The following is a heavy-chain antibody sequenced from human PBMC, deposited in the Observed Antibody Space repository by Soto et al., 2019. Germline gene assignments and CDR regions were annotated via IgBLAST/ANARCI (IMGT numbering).Heavy chain of an antibody. CDR1: GCTRNRYD. D-gene: IGHD1-1*01. CDR3: ASHDFRGTAGTT. CDR2: SSGSGGNI. Sequence: GGMRGSSVDPGCTRNRYDKVWVRQPPGKGLEWVSVSSGSGGNIHYADSVKGRFTISRDNFKNTLYLQMNSLRVEETAVYNCASHDFRGTAGTTWGEGSLVNGSS. V-gene: IGHV3-23*01. J-gene: IGHJ4*02.